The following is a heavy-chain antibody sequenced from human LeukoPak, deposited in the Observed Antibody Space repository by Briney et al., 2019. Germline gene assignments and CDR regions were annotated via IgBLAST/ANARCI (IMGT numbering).Heavy chain of an antibody. D-gene: IGHD3-10*01. V-gene: IGHV1-2*02. Sequence: ASVKVSCKASGYTFTGYYMHWVRQAPGQGLEWMGWINPNSGGTNYAQKFQGRVTMTRDTSISTAYMEPSRLRSDDTAVYYCARGADVLLWFGELLWGYFDYWGQGTLVTVSS. J-gene: IGHJ4*02. CDR2: INPNSGGT. CDR3: ARGADVLLWFGELLWGYFDY. CDR1: GYTFTGYY.